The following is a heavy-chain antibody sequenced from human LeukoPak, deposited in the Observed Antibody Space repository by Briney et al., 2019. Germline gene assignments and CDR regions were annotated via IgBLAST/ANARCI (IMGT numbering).Heavy chain of an antibody. CDR1: GFSFSDYY. Sequence: GGSLRLSCAASGFSFSDYYMSWIRQAPGKGLEWVSYMSNSGSTIYYADSVKGRFTISRDNSKNTLYLQMNSLRAEDTAVYYCASLPGREPYFDYWGQGTLVTVSS. D-gene: IGHD3-10*01. V-gene: IGHV3-11*04. J-gene: IGHJ4*02. CDR3: ASLPGREPYFDY. CDR2: MSNSGSTI.